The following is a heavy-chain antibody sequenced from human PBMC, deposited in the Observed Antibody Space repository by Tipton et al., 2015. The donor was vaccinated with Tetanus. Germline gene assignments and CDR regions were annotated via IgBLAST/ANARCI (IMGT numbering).Heavy chain of an antibody. CDR2: IYYSGST. V-gene: IGHV4-39*01. D-gene: IGHD2-2*01. CDR3: ARHVLVPLGNWFDP. CDR1: GGSISSSSYY. Sequence: TLSLTCTVSGGSISSSSYYWGWIRQPPGKGLEWIGSIYYSGSTYYNPSLKSRVTISVDTSKTQFSLKLSSVTAADTAVYYCARHVLVPLGNWFDPWGQGTLVTVSS. J-gene: IGHJ5*02.